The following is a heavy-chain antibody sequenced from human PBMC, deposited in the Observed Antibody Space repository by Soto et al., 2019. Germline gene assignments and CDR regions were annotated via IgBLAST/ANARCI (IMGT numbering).Heavy chain of an antibody. V-gene: IGHV1-46*01. CDR2: INPSGGST. D-gene: IGHD5-12*01. Sequence: QVQLVQSGAEVKKPGASVKVSCKASGYTFTSYYMHWVRQAPGQGLEWMGIINPSGGSTYYAQKFQGRVTMTRDTSTTTGYMELSSLRSEDTAVYYCASRGYSGPIKDYYYGMDVWGQGTTVTVSS. CDR1: GYTFTSYY. J-gene: IGHJ6*02. CDR3: ASRGYSGPIKDYYYGMDV.